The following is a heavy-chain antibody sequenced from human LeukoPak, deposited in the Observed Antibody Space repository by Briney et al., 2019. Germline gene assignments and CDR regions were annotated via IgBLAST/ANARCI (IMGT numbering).Heavy chain of an antibody. CDR3: ARDSRERGSGSYLIAY. D-gene: IGHD3-10*01. Sequence: ASVKVSCKASGYTFTSYYMHWVRQAPGQGLEWMGMINPSGGSTSYAQKFQGRVTMTRDMSTSTVYMELSSLRSDDTAVYYCARDSRERGSGSYLIAYSGQGTLVTAPS. J-gene: IGHJ4*02. CDR1: GYTFTSYY. CDR2: INPSGGST. V-gene: IGHV1-46*01.